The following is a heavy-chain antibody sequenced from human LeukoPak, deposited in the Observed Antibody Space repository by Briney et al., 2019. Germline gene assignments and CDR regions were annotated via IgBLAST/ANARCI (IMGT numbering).Heavy chain of an antibody. J-gene: IGHJ4*02. D-gene: IGHD3-22*01. V-gene: IGHV4-34*01. CDR2: IYYRGSN. CDR1: GGSFSGYY. CDR3: ARSILRYYYNASGYYPYYFDY. Sequence: PSETLSLTCAVYGGSFSGYYWSWIRQPPGRGLEWIGSIYYRGSNYHNSSLKGRVTMSIDTSKNQFSLRLSSVTAADTAVYYCARSILRYYYNASGYYPYYFDYWGQGVLVTVSS.